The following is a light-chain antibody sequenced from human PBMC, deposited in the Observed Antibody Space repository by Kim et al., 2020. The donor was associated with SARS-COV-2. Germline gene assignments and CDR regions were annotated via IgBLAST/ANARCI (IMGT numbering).Light chain of an antibody. J-gene: IGKJ4*01. V-gene: IGKV3-20*01. Sequence: GERSTLSGRASLCVSTRYLAWYQQIPGQHPRLLSYGASSRATGIPDRFSGSGSVTDFTLTISKLEPEDFAVYYCQQYGSSHGALTFGGGTRVDIK. CDR2: GAS. CDR3: QQYGSSHGALT. CDR1: LCVSTRY.